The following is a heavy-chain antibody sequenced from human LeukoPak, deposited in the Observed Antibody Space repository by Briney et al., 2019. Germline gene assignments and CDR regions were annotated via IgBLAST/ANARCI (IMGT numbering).Heavy chain of an antibody. V-gene: IGHV3-7*01. J-gene: IGHJ6*03. CDR3: ARADFSPYYYYMDV. CDR2: IKQDGSEK. CDR1: GFTFSSYW. D-gene: IGHD3-3*01. Sequence: GGSLRLSCAASGFTFSSYWMSWVRQAPGKGLEWVANIKQDGSEKYYVDSVKGRFTISRDNAKNSLYLQMNSLRAEDTAVYYCARADFSPYYYYMDVWGKGTTVTVSS.